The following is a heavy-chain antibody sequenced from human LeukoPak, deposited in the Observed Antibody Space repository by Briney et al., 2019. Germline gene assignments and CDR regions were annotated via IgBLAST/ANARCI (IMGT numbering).Heavy chain of an antibody. CDR3: VAAAALYNWFDP. CDR2: IYYSGST. Sequence: PSETLSLTCTVSGGSISSSSYYWGWIRQPPGKGLEWIGSIYYSGSTNYNPSLKSRVTISVDTSKNQFSLKLSSVTAADTAVYYCVAAAALYNWFDPWGQGTLVTVSS. V-gene: IGHV4-39*07. D-gene: IGHD6-13*01. J-gene: IGHJ5*02. CDR1: GGSISSSSYY.